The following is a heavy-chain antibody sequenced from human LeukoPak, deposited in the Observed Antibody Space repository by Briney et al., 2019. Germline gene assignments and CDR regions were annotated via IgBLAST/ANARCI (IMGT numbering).Heavy chain of an antibody. CDR1: GFTFSSSW. Sequence: PGGSLRLSCAASGFTFSSSWMNWVRQAPGKGLEWVSSISNSSPNIYYADSVKGRFTISRDSAKDSLFLQMNSLRAEDTAVYYCARALHDSSGYYFDYWGQGTLVTVSS. V-gene: IGHV3-21*01. J-gene: IGHJ4*02. D-gene: IGHD3-22*01. CDR2: ISNSSPNI. CDR3: ARALHDSSGYYFDY.